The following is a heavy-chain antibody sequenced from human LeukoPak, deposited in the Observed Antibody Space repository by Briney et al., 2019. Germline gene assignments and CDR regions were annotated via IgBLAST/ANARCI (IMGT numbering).Heavy chain of an antibody. CDR1: GYTFTGYY. J-gene: IGHJ6*02. Sequence: ASVRVSCKASGYTFTGYYMHWVRQAPGQGLEWMGWINPNSGGTNYAQKFQGRVTMTRDTSTSTAYMELSRLRSDDKAVYYCARDETSSSRHYYYCGMDVWGQGTTVTVSS. CDR3: ARDETSSSRHYYYCGMDV. D-gene: IGHD6-13*01. V-gene: IGHV1-2*02. CDR2: INPNSGGT.